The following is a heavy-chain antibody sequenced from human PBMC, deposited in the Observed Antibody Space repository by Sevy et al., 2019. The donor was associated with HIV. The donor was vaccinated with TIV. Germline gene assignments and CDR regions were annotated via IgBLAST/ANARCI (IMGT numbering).Heavy chain of an antibody. J-gene: IGHJ1*01. Sequence: GGSLRLSCAASGFIFSGYVMSWVRQAPGKGLEWVSGISASGGSTYYADSVKGRFTISRDNSKNTLYLEMNSLRAEDTAVYYCAKDAGSSWTGGTFQHWGQGTLVTVSS. V-gene: IGHV3-23*01. D-gene: IGHD6-13*01. CDR1: GFIFSGYV. CDR2: ISASGGST. CDR3: AKDAGSSWTGGTFQH.